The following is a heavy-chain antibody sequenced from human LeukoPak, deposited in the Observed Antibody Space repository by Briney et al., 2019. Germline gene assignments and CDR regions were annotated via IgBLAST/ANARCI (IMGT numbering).Heavy chain of an antibody. J-gene: IGHJ3*02. Sequence: GGSLRLSCAASGFTFSSYGMSWVRQAPGKGLEWVSAISGSGGSTYYADSVKGRFTISRDNSKNTLYLQMNSLRAEDTAVYYCAKERITMIVVVIGGANDAFDIWGQGTMVTVSS. CDR2: ISGSGGST. D-gene: IGHD3-22*01. CDR1: GFTFSSYG. V-gene: IGHV3-23*01. CDR3: AKERITMIVVVIGGANDAFDI.